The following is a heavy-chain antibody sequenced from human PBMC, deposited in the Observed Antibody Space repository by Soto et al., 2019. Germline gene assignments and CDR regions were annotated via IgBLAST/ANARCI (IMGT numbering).Heavy chain of an antibody. CDR1: GYTSSNYD. D-gene: IGHD2-15*01. J-gene: IGHJ3*02. Sequence: QVQLVQSGAELRKPGASVKVSCKTSGYTSSNYDVSWGRQAPGQGLEWMGRISAYNNHTNYALNFQGRVTLTTDTSTSTAYMGLRSLRSDDTAVYYCVGGGMDCYESVTGVDMWGPGPVVTVSS. V-gene: IGHV1-18*01. CDR2: ISAYNNHT. CDR3: VGGGMDCYESVTGVDM.